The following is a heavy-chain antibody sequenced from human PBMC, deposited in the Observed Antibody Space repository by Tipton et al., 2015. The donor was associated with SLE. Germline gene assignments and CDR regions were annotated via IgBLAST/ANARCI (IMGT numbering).Heavy chain of an antibody. D-gene: IGHD1-7*01. CDR3: ARDSNNWNYGYFDS. CDR1: GYSISSGHL. V-gene: IGHV4-38-2*02. CDR2: VFRSGTF. Sequence: TLSLTCTVSGYSISSGHLWGWIRQAPGKGLEWIASVFRSGTFHYNPSLKRRVTISGDTSKNQFSLKLSSATATDTAVYYCARDSNNWNYGYFDSWGQGILVTVSS. J-gene: IGHJ4*02.